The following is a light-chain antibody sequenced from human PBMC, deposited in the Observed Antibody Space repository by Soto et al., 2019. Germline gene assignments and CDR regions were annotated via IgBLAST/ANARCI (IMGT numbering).Light chain of an antibody. Sequence: EIVMTQSPATLSVSPGERATLSCRASQTVSSNLAWYQQKPGQAPRLLIHGASTRAAGIPARFSGSGSGTEFTLTISSLQSEDFAVYYCQQYNDLPPFTVGPGTRVDIK. CDR2: GAS. CDR1: QTVSSN. CDR3: QQYNDLPPFT. J-gene: IGKJ3*01. V-gene: IGKV3-15*01.